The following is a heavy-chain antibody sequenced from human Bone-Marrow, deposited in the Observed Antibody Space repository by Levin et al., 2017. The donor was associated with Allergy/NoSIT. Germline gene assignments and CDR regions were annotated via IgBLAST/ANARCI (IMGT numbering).Heavy chain of an antibody. CDR1: GFTFSNAW. CDR3: TTNYGSGPYHGRVRYRDY. CDR2: IKSKTDGGTT. Sequence: GGSLRLSCAASGFTFSNAWMSWVRQAPGKGLEWVGRIKSKTDGGTTDYAAPVKGRFTISRDDSKNTLYLQMNSLKTEDTAVYYCTTNYGSGPYHGRVRYRDYWGQGTLVTVSS. D-gene: IGHD3-10*01. J-gene: IGHJ4*02. V-gene: IGHV3-15*01.